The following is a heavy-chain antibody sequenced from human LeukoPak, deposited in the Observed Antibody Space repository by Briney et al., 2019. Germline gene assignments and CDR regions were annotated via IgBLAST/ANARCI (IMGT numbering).Heavy chain of an antibody. CDR1: GGSFSGYY. CDR3: ARGYDAFDI. J-gene: IGHJ3*02. V-gene: IGHV4-34*01. CDR2: INHRGST. Sequence: PSETLSLTCAVYGGSFSGYYWSWIRQPPGKGLEWIGEINHRGSTNYNPSLKSRVTISVDTSKNQFSLKLSSVTAADTAVYYCARGYDAFDIWGQGTMVTVSS.